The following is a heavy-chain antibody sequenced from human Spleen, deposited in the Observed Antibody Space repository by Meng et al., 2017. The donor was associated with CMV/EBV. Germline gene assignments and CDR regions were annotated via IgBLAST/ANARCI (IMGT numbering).Heavy chain of an antibody. CDR2: IYSGGSST. D-gene: IGHD2-2*02. V-gene: IGHV3-23*03. CDR3: AKSGTEGVVPAAILDAFDI. J-gene: IGHJ3*02. Sequence: GGSLRLSCAASGFTFSSYAMSWVRQAPGKGLEWVSVIYSGGSSTYYADSVKGRFTISRDNSKNTLYLQMNSLRAEDTAVYYCAKSGTEGVVPAAILDAFDIWGQGTMVTVSS. CDR1: GFTFSSYA.